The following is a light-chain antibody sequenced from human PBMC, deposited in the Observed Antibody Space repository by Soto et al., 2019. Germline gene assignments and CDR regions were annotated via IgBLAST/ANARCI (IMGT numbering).Light chain of an antibody. CDR2: GNS. Sequence: QSVLTQPPSVSGAPGQRVTISCTGSSSNIGAGYNVHWYQQLPGTAPKLLIYGNSNRPSGVPDRFSGSKSGTSASLAITGLQAEEEADYYCQSYDSSLSALYAFGTGTKVTVL. V-gene: IGLV1-40*01. J-gene: IGLJ1*01. CDR1: SSNIGAGYN. CDR3: QSYDSSLSALYA.